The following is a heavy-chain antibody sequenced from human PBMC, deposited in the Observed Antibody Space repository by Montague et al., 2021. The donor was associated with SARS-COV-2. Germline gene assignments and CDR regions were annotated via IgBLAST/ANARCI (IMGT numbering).Heavy chain of an antibody. D-gene: IGHD3/OR15-3a*01. CDR2: MYYNGNT. Sequence: SETLSLTCTVSHVSITSYYWGWIRQPPGPGLEWIGNMYYNGNTNYNYSLTSHVTMSADTSKNQFSLRVTSVTAADTAMYYCARVGLLPYYFDVWGRGALVTVSS. CDR3: ARVGLLPYYFDV. J-gene: IGHJ2*01. CDR1: HVSITSYY. V-gene: IGHV4-59*12.